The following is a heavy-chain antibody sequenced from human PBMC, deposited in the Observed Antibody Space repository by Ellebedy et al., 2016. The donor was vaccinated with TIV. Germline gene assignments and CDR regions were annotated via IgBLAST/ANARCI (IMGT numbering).Heavy chain of an antibody. V-gene: IGHV4-59*12. CDR1: GGSISSYY. Sequence: SETLFLTCTVSGGSISSYYWSWIRQPPGKGLEWIGYIYYSGSTNYNPSLKSRVSISVDTSKNQFSLQLSSVTAADTAVYYCAREKAGMTTFDYWGQGTLVAVSS. J-gene: IGHJ4*02. CDR2: IYYSGST. CDR3: AREKAGMTTFDY. D-gene: IGHD4-11*01.